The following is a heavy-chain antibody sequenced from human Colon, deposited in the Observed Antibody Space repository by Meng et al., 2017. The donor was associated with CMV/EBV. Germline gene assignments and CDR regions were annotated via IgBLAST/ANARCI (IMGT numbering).Heavy chain of an antibody. CDR1: GGSFSDYY. D-gene: IGHD1-26*01. V-gene: IGHV4-34*01. CDR3: ARPRRVGANRDYDS. Sequence: SETLSLTCAVYGGSFSDYYWTWIRQSPDKGLEWIGEINHSGSLNYNASVKSRVIMSVDTSKNQFSLNLKSVTAADTAMYYCARPRRVGANRDYDSWGQGTLVTVSS. J-gene: IGHJ5*01. CDR2: INHSGSL.